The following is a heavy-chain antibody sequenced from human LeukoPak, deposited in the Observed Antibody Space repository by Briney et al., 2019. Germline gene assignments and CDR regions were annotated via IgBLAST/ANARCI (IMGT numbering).Heavy chain of an antibody. V-gene: IGHV4-34*01. Sequence: PSETLSLTCAVYGGSFSGYYWSWIRQPPGKGLEWIGEINHSGSTNYNPSLKSRVTISVDTSKNQFSLKLSSVTAADTAVYYCARGRRIVGAFASGYWGQGTLVTVSS. CDR1: GGSFSGYY. D-gene: IGHD1-26*01. CDR3: ARGRRIVGAFASGY. CDR2: INHSGST. J-gene: IGHJ4*02.